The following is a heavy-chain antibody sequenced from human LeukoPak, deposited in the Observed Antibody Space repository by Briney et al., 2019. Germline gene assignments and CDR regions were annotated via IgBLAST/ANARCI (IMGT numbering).Heavy chain of an antibody. CDR3: GIVPRYDYDRIGPFVY. J-gene: IGHJ4*02. V-gene: IGHV4-59*01. D-gene: IGHD3-22*01. CDR1: GCTISSEY. Sequence: SETLSLTWTASGCTISSEYLRWVRQPPGKGLEWIGYIYYSGSTNYNPSLKSRVTISVDTSKNQFSLKLSSVNAQAASVGYCGIVPRYDYDRIGPFVYWGQGTLVTVSS. CDR2: IYYSGST.